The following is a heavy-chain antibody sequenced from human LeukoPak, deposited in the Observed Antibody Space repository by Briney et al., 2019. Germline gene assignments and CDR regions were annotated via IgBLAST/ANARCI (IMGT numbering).Heavy chain of an antibody. CDR3: VRDPTAAASTDDWFDP. J-gene: IGHJ5*02. V-gene: IGHV1-18*01. CDR2: ISAYNGDT. Sequence: ASVKVSCKASGYTFTSSGISWVRQAPGQGLEWMGWISAYNGDTNSAQKLQGRVSMTTDTSTNTAYMGLRSLRSDDTAVYYCVRDPTAAASTDDWFDPWGQGTLVTVSS. CDR1: GYTFTSSG. D-gene: IGHD6-13*01.